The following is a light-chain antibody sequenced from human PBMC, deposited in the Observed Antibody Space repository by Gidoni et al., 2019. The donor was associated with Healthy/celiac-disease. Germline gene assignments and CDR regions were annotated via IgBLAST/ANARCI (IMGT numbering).Light chain of an antibody. V-gene: IGKV3-20*01. CDR1: QSVSSSY. J-gene: IGKJ1*01. Sequence: DIVLTQSPGTLSLSPGERATLSCRASQSVSSSYLAWYQQKPGQAPRLLTYGASSRATGIPDRFSGSGSGTDFTLTISRLEPEDFAVYYCQQYGSATGTFGQGTKVEIK. CDR2: GAS. CDR3: QQYGSATGT.